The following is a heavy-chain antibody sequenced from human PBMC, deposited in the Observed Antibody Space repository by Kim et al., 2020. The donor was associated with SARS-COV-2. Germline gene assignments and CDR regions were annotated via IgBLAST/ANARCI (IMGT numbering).Heavy chain of an antibody. J-gene: IGHJ3*02. CDR1: GFTFSSYS. D-gene: IGHD4-17*01. Sequence: GGSLRLSCAASGFTFSSYSMNWVRQAPGKGLEWVSSISSSSSYIYYADSVKGRFTISRDNAKNSLYLQMNSLRAEDTAVYYCARQRGNDFTDRTTVVTLFTGGAPDAFDIWGQGTMVTVSS. CDR2: ISSSSSYI. V-gene: IGHV3-21*03. CDR3: ARQRGNDFTDRTTVVTLFTGGAPDAFDI.